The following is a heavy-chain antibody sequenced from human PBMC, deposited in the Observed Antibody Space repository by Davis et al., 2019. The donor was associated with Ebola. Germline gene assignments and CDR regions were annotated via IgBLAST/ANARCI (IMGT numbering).Heavy chain of an antibody. J-gene: IGHJ5*02. CDR2: IHKDASRK. V-gene: IGHV3-7*01. CDR1: GFTFNNYW. Sequence: GESLKISCAASGFTFNNYWMTWVRQAPGKGPEWVANIHKDASRKEYADFVEGRFTISRDNAKNSLYLQMNSLGAEDTAVYYCARVFMLMRGTPENQFDPWGQGTLVIVSS. D-gene: IGHD3-10*02. CDR3: ARVFMLMRGTPENQFDP.